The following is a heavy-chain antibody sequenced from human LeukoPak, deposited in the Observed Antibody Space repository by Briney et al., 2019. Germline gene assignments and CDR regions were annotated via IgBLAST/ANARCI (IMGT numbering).Heavy chain of an antibody. D-gene: IGHD3-10*01. CDR2: ISGSGGST. J-gene: IGHJ6*03. CDR1: GFTFSSYA. V-gene: IGHV3-23*01. Sequence: GGSLRLSCAASGFTFSSYAMSWVRQAPGKGLEWVSAISGSGGSTYYADSVKGRFTISRDNSKNTLYLQMNSLRAEDTAVYYCAKGGKFTMVRGSYEYYYYYMDVWGKGTTVTVSS. CDR3: AKGGKFTMVRGSYEYYYYYMDV.